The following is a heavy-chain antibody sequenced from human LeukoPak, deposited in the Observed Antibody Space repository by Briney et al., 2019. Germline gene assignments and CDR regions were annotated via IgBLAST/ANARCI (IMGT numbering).Heavy chain of an antibody. D-gene: IGHD3-22*01. V-gene: IGHV4-39*07. Sequence: PSETLSLTCTVSGGSISSSSYYWGWIRQPPGKGLEWIGNLYSEGNIYYNPSLKSRVTMSVDTSKNQFSLKLTSVTAEDTAVYYCARAPETMIVVVKSYGMDVWGQGTTVTVSS. CDR2: LYSEGNI. CDR3: ARAPETMIVVVKSYGMDV. J-gene: IGHJ6*02. CDR1: GGSISSSSYY.